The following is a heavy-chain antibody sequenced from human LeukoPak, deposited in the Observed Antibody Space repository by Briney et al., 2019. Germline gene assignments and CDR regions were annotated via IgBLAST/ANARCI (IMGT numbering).Heavy chain of an antibody. J-gene: IGHJ4*02. CDR1: GYSISSGYY. CDR2: IYHSGST. D-gene: IGHD2-2*01. V-gene: IGHV4-38-2*02. Sequence: SETLSLTCTVSGYSISSGYYWGWIRQPPGKGLEWIGSIYHSGSTYYNPSLKSRVTISVDTSKNQFSLKLSSVTAADTAVYYCARDYPYRVVSAALPFDYWGQGTLVTVSS. CDR3: ARDYPYRVVSAALPFDY.